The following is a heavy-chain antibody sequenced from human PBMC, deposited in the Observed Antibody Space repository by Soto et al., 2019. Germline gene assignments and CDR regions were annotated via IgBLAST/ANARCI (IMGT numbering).Heavy chain of an antibody. J-gene: IGHJ4*02. CDR3: AKDHHATITVAAEY. CDR2: ISNNGGRT. D-gene: IGHD6-19*01. Sequence: GGPLRLSCAAPVFTFSTYAMAWIRQAPGEGLERVSGISNNGGRTYNAASVKGRLTISRDNSKNGLYLRINSLRPEGTAIYYGAKDHHATITVAAEYWGQATLVTVSS. CDR1: VFTFSTYA. V-gene: IGHV3-23*01.